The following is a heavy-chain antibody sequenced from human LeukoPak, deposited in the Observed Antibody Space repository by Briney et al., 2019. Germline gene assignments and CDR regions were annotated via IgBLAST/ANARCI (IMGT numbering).Heavy chain of an antibody. CDR3: ATGNPQLPHTHQQNWFDP. Sequence: GASVKVSCKVSGYTLTELSMHWVRQAPGKGLEWMGGFDPEDGETIYAQKFQGRVTMTKDTSTDTAYMELSSLRSEDTAVYYCATGNPQLPHTHQQNWFDPWGQGTLVTVSS. J-gene: IGHJ5*02. CDR1: GYTLTELS. V-gene: IGHV1-24*01. CDR2: FDPEDGET. D-gene: IGHD2-2*01.